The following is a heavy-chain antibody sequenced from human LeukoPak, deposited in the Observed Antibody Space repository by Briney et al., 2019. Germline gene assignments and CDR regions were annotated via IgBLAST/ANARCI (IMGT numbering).Heavy chain of an antibody. V-gene: IGHV4-4*08. J-gene: IGHJ4*02. CDR1: GGSISSYY. CDR3: ARYSWGSDSYYFDY. Sequence: PSETLSLTCTVSGGSISSYYWSWIRQPPGKGLEWIGYIYTSGSTNYNPSLKSRVTMSVDTSKNQFSLKLSSVTAADTAVYYCARYSWGSDSYYFDYWGQGTLVTVSS. CDR2: IYTSGST. D-gene: IGHD3-16*01.